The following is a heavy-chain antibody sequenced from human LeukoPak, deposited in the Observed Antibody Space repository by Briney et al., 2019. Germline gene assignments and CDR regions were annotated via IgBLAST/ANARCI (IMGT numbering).Heavy chain of an antibody. CDR2: INHSGST. D-gene: IGHD6-13*01. CDR1: GGSFSGYY. J-gene: IGHJ4*02. Sequence: SETLSLTCAVYGGSFSGYYWSWIRQPPGKGLEWIGEINHSGSTNYNPSLKSRVTISVDTSKNQFPLKLSSVTAADTAVYYCARAASSSWYDYWGQGTLVTVSS. V-gene: IGHV4-34*01. CDR3: ARAASSSWYDY.